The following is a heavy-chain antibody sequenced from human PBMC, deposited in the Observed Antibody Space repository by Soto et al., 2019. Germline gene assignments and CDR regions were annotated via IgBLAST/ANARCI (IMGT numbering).Heavy chain of an antibody. CDR2: IYNSGST. Sequence: SETLSLTCTVSGGSINSGGYYWSCIRQHPGKGLEWIGYIYNSGSTYYNPSLKTRITISIDTSKNQFSLKLRSVTAADTAVFYCARGYGGKHTDSWGQGTLVTVSS. V-gene: IGHV4-31*03. CDR1: GGSINSGGYY. CDR3: ARGYGGKHTDS. D-gene: IGHD4-17*01. J-gene: IGHJ4*02.